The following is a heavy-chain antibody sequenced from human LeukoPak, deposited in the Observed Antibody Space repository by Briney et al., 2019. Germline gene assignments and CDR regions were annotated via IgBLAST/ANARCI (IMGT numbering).Heavy chain of an antibody. CDR1: GFTFSSYW. CDR2: IKQDGSEK. Sequence: PGGSLRLSCAASGFTFSSYWMSWVRQAPGKGLEWVANIKQDGSEKYYVDSVKGRFTISRDNAKNSLYLQMNSLRAEDTAVYYCAREFCSGGSCSFDYWGQGTLVTVSS. J-gene: IGHJ4*02. D-gene: IGHD2-15*01. V-gene: IGHV3-7*01. CDR3: AREFCSGGSCSFDY.